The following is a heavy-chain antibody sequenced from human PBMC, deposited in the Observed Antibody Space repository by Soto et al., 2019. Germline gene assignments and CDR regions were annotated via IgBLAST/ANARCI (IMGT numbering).Heavy chain of an antibody. V-gene: IGHV3-9*01. J-gene: IGHJ3*02. CDR2: ISWNSGSI. D-gene: IGHD6-13*01. CDR3: AKDISSSWLDAFDI. CDR1: GFTFDDYA. Sequence: GGSLRLSCAASGFTFDDYAMHWVRQAPGKGLEWVSGISWNSGSIGYADSVKGRFTISRDNAKNSLYLQMNSLRAEDTALYYCAKDISSSWLDAFDIWGQGTMVTVSS.